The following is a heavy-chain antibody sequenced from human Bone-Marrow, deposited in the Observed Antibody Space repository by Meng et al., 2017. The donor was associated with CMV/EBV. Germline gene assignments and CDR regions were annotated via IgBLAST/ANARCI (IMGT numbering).Heavy chain of an antibody. Sequence: SETLSLTCTVSGASVSSGTYFWDWIRQPPGKGLEWIGSISYGGRIYYNTSLMSRVSIFEDMSRSQFILRLSSVTVADTALYYCARIFPSDYYKYTMGVWGQGPSVPVSS. CDR1: GASVSSGTYF. CDR2: ISYGGRI. CDR3: ARIFPSDYYKYTMGV. D-gene: IGHD2-21*02. J-gene: IGHJ6*02. V-gene: IGHV4-39*06.